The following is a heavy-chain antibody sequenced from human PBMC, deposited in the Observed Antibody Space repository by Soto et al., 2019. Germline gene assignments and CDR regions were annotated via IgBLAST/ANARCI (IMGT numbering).Heavy chain of an antibody. CDR2: IYHSGST. CDR3: ARAHHPYSNYALDY. CDR1: GGSISSGGYS. D-gene: IGHD4-4*01. J-gene: IGHJ4*02. Sequence: PSETLSLTCAVSGGSISSGGYSWSWIRQPPGKGLEWIGYIYHSGSTYYNPSLKSRVTISVDRSKNQFSLKLSSVTAADTAVYYCARAHHPYSNYALDYWGQGTLVTVS. V-gene: IGHV4-30-2*01.